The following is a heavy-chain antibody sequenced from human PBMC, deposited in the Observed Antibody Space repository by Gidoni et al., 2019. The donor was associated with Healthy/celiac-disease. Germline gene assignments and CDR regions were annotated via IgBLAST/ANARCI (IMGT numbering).Heavy chain of an antibody. CDR1: GFTFSSYG. Sequence: QVQLVESGGGVVQPGRSLRLSCAASGFTFSSYGMHWVRQAPGKGLEWVAVISYDGSNKYYADSVKGRFTISRDNSKNTLYLQMNSLRAEDTAVYYCAKDNRIAVAGSFDYWGQGTLVTVSS. D-gene: IGHD6-19*01. J-gene: IGHJ4*02. CDR3: AKDNRIAVAGSFDY. V-gene: IGHV3-30*18. CDR2: ISYDGSNK.